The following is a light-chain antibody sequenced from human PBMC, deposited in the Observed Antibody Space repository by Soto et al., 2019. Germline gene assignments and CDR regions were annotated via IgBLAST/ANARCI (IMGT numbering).Light chain of an antibody. CDR2: GAS. CDR1: QSVISSY. Sequence: IVLTQSPCTLSLSTGERATLSCRASQSVISSYLAWYQQKPGQAPSLLIYGASSRATGIPDRFSGRGSGTDFTLTISRLEPEDFALYYCQQYGDSPFTFGQGTKVDIK. CDR3: QQYGDSPFT. V-gene: IGKV3-20*01. J-gene: IGKJ1*01.